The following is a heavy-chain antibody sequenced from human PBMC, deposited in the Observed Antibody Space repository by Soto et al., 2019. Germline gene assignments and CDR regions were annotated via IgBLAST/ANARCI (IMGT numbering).Heavy chain of an antibody. CDR3: GTWPYYYYGMGV. V-gene: IGHV1-8*01. Sequence: QVQLVQSGAEVKKPGASVKVSCKASGYTFTSYDINWVRQATGQGLEWMGWMNPNSGNTGYAQKFQGRVTMTRNTSISTAYMELSSLRSEDTAVYYCGTWPYYYYGMGVWGQGTTVTVSS. CDR2: MNPNSGNT. CDR1: GYTFTSYD. J-gene: IGHJ6*02.